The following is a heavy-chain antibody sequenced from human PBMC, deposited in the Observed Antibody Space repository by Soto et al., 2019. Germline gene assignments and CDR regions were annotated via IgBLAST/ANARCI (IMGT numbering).Heavy chain of an antibody. CDR1: GITFSTYV. J-gene: IGHJ4*02. Sequence: EVQLLESGGGLVQPGGSLRLSCAASGITFSTYVMSWVRQAPGQGLEWVSGISGSGVTYYADSVKGRFTISSDNSKNTLSLQMNSLGAEDTAVYYCATLYDYIWGSYRRPPYYFDYWGQGTLVTVSS. CDR2: ISGSGVT. CDR3: ATLYDYIWGSYRRPPYYFDY. V-gene: IGHV3-23*01. D-gene: IGHD3-16*02.